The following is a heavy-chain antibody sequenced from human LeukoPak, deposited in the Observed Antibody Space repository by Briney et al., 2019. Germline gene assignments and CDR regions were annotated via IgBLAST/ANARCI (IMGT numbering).Heavy chain of an antibody. CDR1: GYTFTSYG. J-gene: IGHJ4*02. V-gene: IGHV1-18*01. Sequence: ASVKVSCKASGYTFTSYGISWVRQAPGQGLEWMGWISAYNGNTNYAQKLQGRVTMTTDTSTSTAYMELRSLRSDDTAVYYCARADSSSWYVRSTSPVDYWGQGTLVTVSS. D-gene: IGHD6-13*01. CDR2: ISAYNGNT. CDR3: ARADSSSWYVRSTSPVDY.